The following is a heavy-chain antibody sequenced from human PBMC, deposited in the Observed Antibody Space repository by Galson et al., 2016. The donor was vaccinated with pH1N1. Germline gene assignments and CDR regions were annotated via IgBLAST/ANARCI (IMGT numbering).Heavy chain of an antibody. CDR1: GYSFTSYW. Sequence: SGAEVKKPGESLKISCRGSGYSFTSYWIAWVRQKPGKGLEWMGIVYPGDSDTRYSPSFRGLFTFSADKSIGPAYLQWSSLEASDTAIYYCARLRGGITVVREVYFDLWGQGTLATVSP. V-gene: IGHV5-51*03. CDR3: ARLRGGITVVREVYFDL. CDR2: VYPGDSDT. J-gene: IGHJ4*02. D-gene: IGHD3-10*01.